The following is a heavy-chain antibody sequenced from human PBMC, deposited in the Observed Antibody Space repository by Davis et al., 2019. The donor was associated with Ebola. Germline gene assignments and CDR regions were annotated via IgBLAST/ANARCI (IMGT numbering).Heavy chain of an antibody. CDR1: GFTFNNYA. Sequence: ESLKISCAASGFTFNNYAMTWIRQAPGKGLEWVSTISAGAETTYDADSGQGRFTISRDNSKNTLYLQMNSLRAEDTAVYYCAKNPKYGDYRYADFWGQGTLVTVSS. D-gene: IGHD4-17*01. J-gene: IGHJ4*02. CDR3: AKNPKYGDYRYADF. CDR2: ISAGAETT. V-gene: IGHV3-23*01.